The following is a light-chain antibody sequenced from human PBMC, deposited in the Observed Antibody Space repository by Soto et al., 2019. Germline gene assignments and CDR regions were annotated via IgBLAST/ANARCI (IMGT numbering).Light chain of an antibody. CDR3: QQYNTHSRVT. Sequence: DIQMTQSPSTLSASVGDRVTITCRASQTISNWLVWYQQKPGKAPNLLIYKASSLKSGVPSRFSGSGSGTEFTLTISSLQPDDFATYYCQQYNTHSRVTFGQGTRLDLK. CDR1: QTISNW. V-gene: IGKV1-5*03. J-gene: IGKJ5*01. CDR2: KAS.